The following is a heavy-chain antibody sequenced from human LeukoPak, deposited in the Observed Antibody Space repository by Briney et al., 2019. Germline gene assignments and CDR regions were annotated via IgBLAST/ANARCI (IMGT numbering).Heavy chain of an antibody. J-gene: IGHJ3*02. V-gene: IGHV4-59*01. D-gene: IGHD3-9*01. Sequence: SETLSLTCTVSGGSISSYYWSWIRQPPGKGLEWIGYIYYSGSTNYNPSLKSRVTISVDTSKNQFSLKLSSVTGADTAVYYCARELRYFDWLPHGTDAFDIWGQGTMVTVSS. CDR2: IYYSGST. CDR1: GGSISSYY. CDR3: ARELRYFDWLPHGTDAFDI.